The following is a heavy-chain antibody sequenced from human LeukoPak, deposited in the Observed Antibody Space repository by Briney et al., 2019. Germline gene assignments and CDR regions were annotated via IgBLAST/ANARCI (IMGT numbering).Heavy chain of an antibody. CDR1: GYTFTSYG. CDR3: ARCKDSGYLNWFDP. CDR2: ISAYNGNT. V-gene: IGHV1-18*01. D-gene: IGHD5-12*01. J-gene: IGHJ5*02. Sequence: ASVKVSCKASGYTFTSYGISWVRQAPGQGLEWTGWISAYNGNTNYAQKLQGRVTMTTDTSTSTAYMELRSLRSDDTAVYYCARCKDSGYLNWFDPWGQGTLVTVSS.